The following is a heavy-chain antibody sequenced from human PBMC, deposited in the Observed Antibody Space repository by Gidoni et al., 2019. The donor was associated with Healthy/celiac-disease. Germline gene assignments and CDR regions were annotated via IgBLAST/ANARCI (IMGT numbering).Heavy chain of an antibody. Sequence: EVQLVESGGGLVQPGGSLRLSCAASGFTFSRYEMNWVRQAPGKGLEWVSYISSSGSTIYYADSVKGRFTISRDNAKNSLYLQMNSLRAEDTAVYYCARPRVGIAVASRYFDLWGRGTLVTVSS. CDR3: ARPRVGIAVASRYFDL. CDR2: ISSSGSTI. D-gene: IGHD6-19*01. J-gene: IGHJ2*01. CDR1: GFTFSRYE. V-gene: IGHV3-48*03.